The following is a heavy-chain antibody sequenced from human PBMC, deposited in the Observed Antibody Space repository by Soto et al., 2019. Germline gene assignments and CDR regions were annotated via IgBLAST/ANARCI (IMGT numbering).Heavy chain of an antibody. D-gene: IGHD4-4*01. CDR1: GFTFSSYG. CDR3: AKVRVKDYYYYAMDV. Sequence: LRLSCAASGFTFSSYGMHWVRQAPGKGLEWVAVISSDGTSRFYADSVKGRFTISRDNSKNTLYLQMNSLRAEDTAMYYCAKVRVKDYYYYAMDVWGQGTTVPVSS. J-gene: IGHJ6*02. CDR2: ISSDGTSR. V-gene: IGHV3-30*18.